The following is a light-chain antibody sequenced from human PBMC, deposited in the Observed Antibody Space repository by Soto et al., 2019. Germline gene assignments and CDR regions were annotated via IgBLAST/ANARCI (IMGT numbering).Light chain of an antibody. V-gene: IGKV3-11*01. CDR3: QQRSNWPPV. CDR2: DAS. Sequence: IVLTQSPATLSLSPGERATRSCRASQSVSTYVTYLAWYQQKPGQAPRLLIYDASNRATGIPARFSGSGSGTDFTLTIISLDPEDFAVHYCQQRSNWPPVFGGGTKVEIK. CDR1: QSVSTY. J-gene: IGKJ4*01.